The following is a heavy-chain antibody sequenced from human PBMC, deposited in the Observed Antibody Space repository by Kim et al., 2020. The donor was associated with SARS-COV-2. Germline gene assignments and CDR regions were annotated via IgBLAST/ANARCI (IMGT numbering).Heavy chain of an antibody. Sequence: VRSRLTISRDNSINSLYLQMSSLRTEDTALYYCAKEQVDYDSSGSGYFDYWGQGTLVTVSS. V-gene: IGHV3-43*01. D-gene: IGHD3-22*01. J-gene: IGHJ4*02. CDR3: AKEQVDYDSSGSGYFDY.